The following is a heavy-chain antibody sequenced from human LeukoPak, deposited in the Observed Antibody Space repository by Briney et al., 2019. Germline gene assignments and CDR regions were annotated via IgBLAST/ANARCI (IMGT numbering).Heavy chain of an antibody. V-gene: IGHV3-21*01. CDR3: ARGEWSSSPFDY. J-gene: IGHJ4*02. CDR2: ISSSSSYI. Sequence: GGSLRLSCAASGFTLSSYSMNWVRQAPGKGLEWVSSISSSSSYIYYADSLKGRFTISRDNAKNSLWLQMNSLRAEDTAVYYCARGEWSSSPFDYWGQGTLVTVSS. D-gene: IGHD6-6*01. CDR1: GFTLSSYS.